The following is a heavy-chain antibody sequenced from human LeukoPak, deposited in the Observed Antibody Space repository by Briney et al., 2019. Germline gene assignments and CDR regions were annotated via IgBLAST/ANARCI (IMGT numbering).Heavy chain of an antibody. CDR3: ARDRRTIGFDY. V-gene: IGHV4-59*01. CDR1: GGSIGSYY. CDR2: IYYSGST. Sequence: PSETLSLTCTVSGGSIGSYYWSWIRQPPGKGLEWIGYIYYSGSTNYNPSLKSRVTISVDTSKNQFSLKLSSVTAADTAVYYCARDRRTIGFDYWGQGTLVTVSS. J-gene: IGHJ4*02. D-gene: IGHD4/OR15-4a*01.